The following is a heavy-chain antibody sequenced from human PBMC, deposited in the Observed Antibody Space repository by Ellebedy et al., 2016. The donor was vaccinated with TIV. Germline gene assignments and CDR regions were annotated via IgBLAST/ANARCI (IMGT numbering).Heavy chain of an antibody. Sequence: PGGSLRLSCKGSGYSFTSYWSGWVRQMPGKGLEWSGIIYPGDSDTRYSPSFQGQVTISADKSISTAYLQWSSLKASDTAMYYCAMRNPVNYYYGMDVWGQGTTVTVSS. CDR3: AMRNPVNYYYGMDV. V-gene: IGHV5-51*03. D-gene: IGHD4-17*01. CDR1: GYSFTSYW. CDR2: IYPGDSDT. J-gene: IGHJ6*02.